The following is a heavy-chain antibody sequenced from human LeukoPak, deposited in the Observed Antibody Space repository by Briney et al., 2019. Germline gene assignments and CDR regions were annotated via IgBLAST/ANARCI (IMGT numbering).Heavy chain of an antibody. Sequence: GSLRLSCAGSGFSFSSYDMLWVRQATGKGLEWVSAIGSGGDTYYAGSVKGRFTISRESAKNSFYLQMNRLSAGDTALYFCAGAVAGTDEIDSWGQGTLVTVSS. CDR1: GFSFSSYD. J-gene: IGHJ4*02. CDR2: IGSGGDT. D-gene: IGHD6-19*01. V-gene: IGHV3-13*01. CDR3: AGAVAGTDEIDS.